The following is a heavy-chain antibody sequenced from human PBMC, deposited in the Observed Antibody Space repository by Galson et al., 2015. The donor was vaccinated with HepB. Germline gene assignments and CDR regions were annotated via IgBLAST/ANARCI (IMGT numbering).Heavy chain of an antibody. CDR3: ARGTDAYNRPRFDY. CDR1: GGTISLHT. J-gene: IGHJ4*02. Sequence: SVKVSCKASGGTISLHTINWVRQAPGQGLEWMGGIIPIFGTAKYAQKFQGRVTITADRSTSTAYMELSSLRSEDTAVYHCARGTDAYNRPRFDYWGPGTLVTVSS. D-gene: IGHD5-24*01. V-gene: IGHV1-69*06. CDR2: IIPIFGTA.